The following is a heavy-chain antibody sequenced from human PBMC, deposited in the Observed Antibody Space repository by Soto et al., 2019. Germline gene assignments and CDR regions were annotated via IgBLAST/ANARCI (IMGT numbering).Heavy chain of an antibody. CDR2: IIPILGIA. CDR1: GGTFSSYT. CDR3: ARVSGITGTIGPFGETLDY. Sequence: SVKVSCKASGGTFSSYTISWVRQAPGQGLEWMGRIIPILGIANYAQKFQGRVTITADKSTSTAYMELSSLRSEDTAVYYCARVSGITGTIGPFGETLDYWGQGTLVTVSS. V-gene: IGHV1-69*02. D-gene: IGHD1-7*01. J-gene: IGHJ4*02.